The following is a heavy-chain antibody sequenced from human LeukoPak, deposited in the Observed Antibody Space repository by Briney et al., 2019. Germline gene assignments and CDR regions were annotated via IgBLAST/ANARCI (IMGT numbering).Heavy chain of an antibody. CDR2: IKQDGGEK. V-gene: IGHV3-7*03. Sequence: GGSLRLSCAASGFTFSSYWMSWVRQAPGKGLEWVANIKQDGGEKYYVDSVKGQFTISRDNAKNSLYLQMNSLRAEDTALYHCARVAYCGGDCYWYYYYYMDVWGKGTTVTISS. CDR3: ARVAYCGGDCYWYYYYYMDV. D-gene: IGHD2-21*02. CDR1: GFTFSSYW. J-gene: IGHJ6*03.